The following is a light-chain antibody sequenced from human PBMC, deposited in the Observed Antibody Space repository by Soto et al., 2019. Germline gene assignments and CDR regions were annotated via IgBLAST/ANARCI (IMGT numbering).Light chain of an antibody. J-gene: IGKJ4*02. CDR1: QSVSSY. Sequence: TQNRAAQRESREERATLSCRASQSVSSYLAWYQQKPGQAPRLLIYGVSTRATGVPARFSGSGSGQAFYVSSISMQAEPLGRSMRVPAHLLRTFARGTKVDI. CDR3: VPAHLLRT. CDR2: GVS. V-gene: IGKV3D-15*01.